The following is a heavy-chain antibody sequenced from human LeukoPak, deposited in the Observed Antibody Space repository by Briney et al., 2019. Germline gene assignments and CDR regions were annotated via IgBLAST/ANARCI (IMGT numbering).Heavy chain of an antibody. CDR3: AREGCSSTSCYPGGY. CDR1: GYTFTSYD. Sequence: GASVKVSCKASGYTFTSYDINWVRQATGQGLEWMGWMNPNSGNTGYAQKFQGRVTMTTDTSTSTAYMELRSLRSDDTAVYYCAREGCSSTSCYPGGYWGQGTLVTVPS. CDR2: MNPNSGNT. V-gene: IGHV1-8*01. D-gene: IGHD2-2*01. J-gene: IGHJ4*02.